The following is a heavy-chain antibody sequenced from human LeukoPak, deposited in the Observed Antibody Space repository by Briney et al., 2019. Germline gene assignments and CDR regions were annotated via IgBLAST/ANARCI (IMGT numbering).Heavy chain of an antibody. J-gene: IGHJ5*02. D-gene: IGHD3-10*01. CDR1: GGSISSSSYY. CDR3: ARLLWFGELNFDP. V-gene: IGHV4-39*01. Sequence: SETLSLTCTVSGGSISSSSYYWGWIRQPPGKGLEWIGSIYYSGSTYYNPSLKNRVTISVDTSKNQFSLKLSSVTAADTAVYYCARLLWFGELNFDPWGQGTLVTVSS. CDR2: IYYSGST.